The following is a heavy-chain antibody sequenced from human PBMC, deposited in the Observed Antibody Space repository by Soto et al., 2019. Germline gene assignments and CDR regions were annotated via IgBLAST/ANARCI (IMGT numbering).Heavy chain of an antibody. CDR3: ARGSTVTTDFDY. Sequence: QVQLVQSGAEVKKPGSSVTVSCKASGGTFSSYTISWVRQAPGQGLEWMGRIIPILGIANYAQKFQGRVTITADNSTSTAYMELSSLRSEDTAVYYCARGSTVTTDFDYWGQGTLVTVSS. V-gene: IGHV1-69*02. CDR1: GGTFSSYT. CDR2: IIPILGIA. D-gene: IGHD4-17*01. J-gene: IGHJ4*02.